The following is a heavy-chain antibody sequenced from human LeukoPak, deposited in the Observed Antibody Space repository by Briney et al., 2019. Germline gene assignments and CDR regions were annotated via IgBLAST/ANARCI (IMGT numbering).Heavy chain of an antibody. Sequence: SETLSLTCSVSGVSIINFYWSWIRQPPGKGLEWIGFMSNSGDTTYNPSLKSRVTISIDTSNNQVSLNLNSVTAADTAVYYCASGGTTYNWFVPWGQGALVTVSS. D-gene: IGHD1-7*01. V-gene: IGHV4-59*01. CDR2: MSNSGDT. CDR3: ASGGTTYNWFVP. CDR1: GVSIINFY. J-gene: IGHJ5*01.